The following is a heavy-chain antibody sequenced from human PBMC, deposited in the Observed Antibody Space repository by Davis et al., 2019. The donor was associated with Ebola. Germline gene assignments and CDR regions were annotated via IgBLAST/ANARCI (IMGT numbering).Heavy chain of an antibody. CDR2: ISAGGTAP. Sequence: GESLKISCAASGFTFNNYGISWVRQAPGKGLEWVSSISAGGTAPYYADSVKGRFTISRDKSKNTVSLQMDSLRADDTAVFYCAEGGTNNFLGANWGQGTLVTVSS. CDR1: GFTFNNYG. CDR3: AEGGTNNFLGAN. D-gene: IGHD2-8*01. V-gene: IGHV3-23*01. J-gene: IGHJ4*02.